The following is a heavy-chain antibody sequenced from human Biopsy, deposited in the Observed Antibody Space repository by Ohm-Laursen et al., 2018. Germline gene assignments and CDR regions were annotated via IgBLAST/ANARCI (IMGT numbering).Heavy chain of an antibody. D-gene: IGHD3-22*01. Sequence: SLRLSCSASGFTFNTYEMIWVRQAPGKGLEWVSYTSSSGNTIDYAASVKGRFTISRDNAKKSLYLRMNGLRAKDTAVYYFARVMSDSSGFARRVSGVDLWGQGTLVTVSS. J-gene: IGHJ5*02. V-gene: IGHV3-48*03. CDR2: TSSSGNTI. CDR1: GFTFNTYE. CDR3: ARVMSDSSGFARRVSGVDL.